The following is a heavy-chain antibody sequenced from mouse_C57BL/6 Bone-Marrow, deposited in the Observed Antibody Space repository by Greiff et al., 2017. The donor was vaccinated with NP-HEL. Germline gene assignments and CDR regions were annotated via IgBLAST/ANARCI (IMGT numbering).Heavy chain of an antibody. J-gene: IGHJ3*01. CDR3: TVFIYYDYDESAY. CDR1: GFNIKDYY. V-gene: IGHV14-1*01. CDR2: IDPEDGDT. D-gene: IGHD2-4*01. Sequence: VQLKESGAELVRPGASVKLSCTASGFNIKDYYMHWVKQRPEQGLEWIGRIDPEDGDTEYAPKFQGKATMTADTSSNTAYLQLSSLTSEDTAVYYCTVFIYYDYDESAYWGQGTLVTVSA.